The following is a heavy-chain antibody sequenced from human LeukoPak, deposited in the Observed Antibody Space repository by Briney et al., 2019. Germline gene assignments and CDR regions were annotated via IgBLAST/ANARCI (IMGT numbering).Heavy chain of an antibody. D-gene: IGHD2-21*02. CDR1: GFAFRTYA. CDR3: VRWVTGLDY. CDR2: ISSDGNRT. Sequence: GGSLRLSCSASGFAFRTYAMHWVRQAPGKGLEYVSAISSDGNRTYYADSVKGRFTISRDNSKYTVYVQMSSLRSEDTAVYYCVRWVTGLDYWGQGVLVTVSS. V-gene: IGHV3-64*03. J-gene: IGHJ4*02.